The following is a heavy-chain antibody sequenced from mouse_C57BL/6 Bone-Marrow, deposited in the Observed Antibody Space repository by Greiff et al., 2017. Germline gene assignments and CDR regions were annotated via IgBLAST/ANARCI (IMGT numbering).Heavy chain of an antibody. CDR1: GFNIKDDY. D-gene: IGHD1-1*01. V-gene: IGHV14-4*01. J-gene: IGHJ2*01. CDR2: IDPENGDT. CDR3: TTMRVTTGVADY. Sequence: DVQLQESGAELVRPGASVKLSCTASGFNIKDDYMNWVKQRPEQGLEWIGWIDPENGDTEYASKFQGKATITVDTSSNTAYLQLSSLTSEDTTVYYCTTMRVTTGVADYWGQGTTLTVSS.